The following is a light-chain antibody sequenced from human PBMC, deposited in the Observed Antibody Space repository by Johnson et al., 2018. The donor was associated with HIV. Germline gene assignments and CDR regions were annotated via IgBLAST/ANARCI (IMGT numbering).Light chain of an antibody. CDR3: GIWDSGLSAYV. J-gene: IGLJ1*01. V-gene: IGLV1-51*01. CDR1: SSNIGNNY. CDR2: DNN. Sequence: QSVLTQPPSVSAAPGQKVTISCSGSSSNIGNNYVSWYQQLPGTAPKLLIYDNNKRPSGIPDRFSGSQSGTSATLDLSGLPTGDEADYYCGIWDSGLSAYVFGTGTKVTAL.